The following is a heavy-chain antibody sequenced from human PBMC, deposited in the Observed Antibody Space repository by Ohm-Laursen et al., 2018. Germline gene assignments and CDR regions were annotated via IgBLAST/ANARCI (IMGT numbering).Heavy chain of an antibody. CDR1: GFTFSSYG. V-gene: IGHV3-23*01. D-gene: IGHD3-10*01. J-gene: IGHJ4*02. CDR3: AKDQRGLDY. Sequence: SLRLSCTASGFTFSSYGMSWVRQAPGKGPEWVSSISRSGGGTYYADSVKGRFTISRDNSKNTLYLQMNSLRAEDTAVYYCAKDQRGLDYWGQGTLVTVSS. CDR2: ISRSGGGT.